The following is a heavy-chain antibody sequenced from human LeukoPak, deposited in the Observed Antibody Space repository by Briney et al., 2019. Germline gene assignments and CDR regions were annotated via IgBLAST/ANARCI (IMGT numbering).Heavy chain of an antibody. CDR1: GGTFSSYA. CDR3: ARDLRDGYNRIAFDY. V-gene: IGHV1-69*05. CDR2: IIPIFGTA. J-gene: IGHJ4*02. D-gene: IGHD5-24*01. Sequence: SVKVSCKASGGTFSSYAISWVRQAPGQGLEWMGGIIPIFGTANYAQKFQGRVMITTDESTSTAYMELSSLRSEDTAVYYCARDLRDGYNRIAFDYWGQGTLVTVSS.